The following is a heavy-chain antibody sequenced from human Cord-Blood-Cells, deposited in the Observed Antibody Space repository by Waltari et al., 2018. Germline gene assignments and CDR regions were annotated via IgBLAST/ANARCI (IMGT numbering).Heavy chain of an antibody. CDR2: INHSGST. CDR3: AREVGQNIDY. Sequence: QVQLQQWGAGLLKPSETLSLTCAVYGGSFSGYYWSWNRPPPGKGLEWLGEINHSGSTNYNPSLKSRVTISVDTSKNQFSLKLSSVTAADTAVYYCAREVGQNIDYWGQGTLVTVSS. J-gene: IGHJ4*02. V-gene: IGHV4-34*01. CDR1: GGSFSGYY.